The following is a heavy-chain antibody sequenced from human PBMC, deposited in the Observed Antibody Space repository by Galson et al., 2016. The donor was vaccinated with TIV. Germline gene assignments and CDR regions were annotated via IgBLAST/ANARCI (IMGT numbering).Heavy chain of an antibody. CDR2: IKEDGSEI. D-gene: IGHD1-1*01. CDR3: SRDLTTGNPGYDY. Sequence: SLRLSCAASGFSFRSYWMSWVRQAPGKGLQWVANIKEDGSEIYYVDSVKGRFTISRDNAKNSLYLQMSSLRAGDTAMYYCSRDLTTGNPGYDYWGQGTLVTVSS. J-gene: IGHJ4*02. V-gene: IGHV3-7*01. CDR1: GFSFRSYW.